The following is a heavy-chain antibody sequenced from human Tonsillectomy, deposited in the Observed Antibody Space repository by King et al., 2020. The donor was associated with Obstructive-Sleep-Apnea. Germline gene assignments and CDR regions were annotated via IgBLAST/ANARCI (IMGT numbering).Heavy chain of an antibody. J-gene: IGHJ6*02. CDR1: GGSISSYY. Sequence: QLQESGPGLVKPSETLSLTCTVSGGSISSYYWSWIRQPPGKGLEWSGYIYYSGSTNYNPSLKGRVTISVDTSKNQFSLKLSSVTAADTAVYYCARSTYYYYGMDVWGQGTTVTVSS. V-gene: IGHV4-59*08. CDR2: IYYSGST. CDR3: ARSTYYYYGMDV.